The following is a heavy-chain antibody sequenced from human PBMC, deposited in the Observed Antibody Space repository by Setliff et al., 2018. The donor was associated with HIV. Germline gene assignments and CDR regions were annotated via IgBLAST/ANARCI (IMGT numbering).Heavy chain of an antibody. CDR1: GGSINTYY. CDR3: AREMGSSWYVRGYYYYGMDV. V-gene: IGHV4-4*07. J-gene: IGHJ6*02. D-gene: IGHD6-13*01. CDR2: FYTSGST. Sequence: SETLSLTCTVSGGSINTYYWSWIRQPAGKGLEWIGRFYTSGSTNYNPSLKSRVTISVDTSKNQFSLKLSAVTAADTAVYYCAREMGSSWYVRGYYYYGMDVWGQGTTVTVSS.